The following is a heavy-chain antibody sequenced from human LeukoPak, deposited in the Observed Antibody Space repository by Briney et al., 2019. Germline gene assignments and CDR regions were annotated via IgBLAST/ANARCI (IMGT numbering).Heavy chain of an antibody. CDR2: IKQDGSEK. V-gene: IGHV3-7*01. D-gene: IGHD4-17*01. CDR1: GFTFSSYW. J-gene: IGHJ3*02. Sequence: PGGSLRLSCAASGFTFSSYWMSWVRQAPGKGLEWVANIKQDGSEKYYVDSVKGRFTISRDNAKNSLYLQMNILRAEDTAVYYCARDDHGDYGENPTDAFDIWGQGTMVTVSS. CDR3: ARDDHGDYGENPTDAFDI.